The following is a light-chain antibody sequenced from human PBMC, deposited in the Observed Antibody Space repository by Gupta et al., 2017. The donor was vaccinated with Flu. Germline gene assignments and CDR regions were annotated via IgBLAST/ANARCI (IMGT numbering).Light chain of an antibody. CDR2: RNN. J-gene: IGLJ1*01. CDR3: AAWDDSLSGSYV. Sequence: QSVLTQPPSASGTPGQRVTISCSGSSSNIGSNYVYWYQQLPGTAPKLLIYRNNQRPSGVPDRFSGSKSDTSASLAISGLRSEDEADYYCAAWDDSLSGSYVFGTGTKVTVL. V-gene: IGLV1-47*01. CDR1: SSNIGSNY.